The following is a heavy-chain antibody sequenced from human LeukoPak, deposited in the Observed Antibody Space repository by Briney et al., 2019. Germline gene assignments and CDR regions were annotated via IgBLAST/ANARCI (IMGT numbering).Heavy chain of an antibody. Sequence: GGSLRLSCAASGFTFSSYSMNWVRQAPGKGLEWVSSISSGSSSIYYAESMKGRFTISRDNAKNSLYLQMNSLRAEDTAVYYCARGLGSSSSALFDYWGQGTLVTVSS. CDR1: GFTFSSYS. V-gene: IGHV3-21*01. CDR2: ISSGSSSI. CDR3: ARGLGSSSSALFDY. D-gene: IGHD1-26*01. J-gene: IGHJ4*02.